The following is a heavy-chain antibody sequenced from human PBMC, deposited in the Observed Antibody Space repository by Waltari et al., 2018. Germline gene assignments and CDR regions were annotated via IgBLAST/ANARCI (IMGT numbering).Heavy chain of an antibody. CDR3: ARDAIIAAANTIDY. CDR1: GYTFTGYS. V-gene: IGHV1-2*02. CDR2: INPNSGGT. D-gene: IGHD6-13*01. Sequence: QVQLVQSGAEVKKPGASVTVSCKASGYTFTGYSMHWVRQAPGQGLEWMGWINPNSGGTNYAQKFQGRVTMTRDTSISTAYMELSRLRSDDTAVYYCARDAIIAAANTIDYWGQGTLVTVSS. J-gene: IGHJ4*02.